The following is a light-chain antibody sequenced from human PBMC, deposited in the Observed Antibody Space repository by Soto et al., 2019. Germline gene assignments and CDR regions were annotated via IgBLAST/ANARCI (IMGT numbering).Light chain of an antibody. CDR3: SSYTSSSTRV. CDR2: EVS. J-gene: IGLJ1*01. CDR1: SSDVGGYNY. Sequence: QSVLTQPASVSGSPGQSITISCTGTSSDVGGYNYVSWYQQHPGKAPKLMIYEVSNRPSGVSNRFSGSESGNTASLTISGLQAEDEADYYCSSYTSSSTRVFGTGTKLTVL. V-gene: IGLV2-14*01.